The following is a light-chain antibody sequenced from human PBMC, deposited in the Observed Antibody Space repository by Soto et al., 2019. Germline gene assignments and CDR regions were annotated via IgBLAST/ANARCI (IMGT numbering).Light chain of an antibody. CDR2: DNN. CDR1: SSNIGNNY. J-gene: IGLJ2*01. CDR3: ATWDYSLTGEV. Sequence: QSVLTQPPSVSAAPGQKVTISCSGSSSNIGNNYVSWYQQIPGTAPKLLIYDNNKRPSGIPDRFSGSKSGTSGTLDITGLQTGDEADYYCATWDYSLTGEVFGGGTKLTVL. V-gene: IGLV1-51*01.